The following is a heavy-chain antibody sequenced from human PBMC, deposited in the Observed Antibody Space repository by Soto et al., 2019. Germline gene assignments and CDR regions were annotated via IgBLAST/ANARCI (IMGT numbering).Heavy chain of an antibody. CDR3: ARGQRGSSGYKFAY. J-gene: IGHJ4*02. V-gene: IGHV1-46*01. CDR1: GYTFTSNY. D-gene: IGHD3-22*01. Sequence: QVQLVQSEAEVKKPGASVKVSCKAAGYTFTSNYMHWVRQAPGQGPEWMGRVNPSDGYTNYAQKFQGRVTMTRDPSTSTVYMELSSLRSEDTAVYYCARGQRGSSGYKFAYWGQGTLVTVSS. CDR2: VNPSDGYT.